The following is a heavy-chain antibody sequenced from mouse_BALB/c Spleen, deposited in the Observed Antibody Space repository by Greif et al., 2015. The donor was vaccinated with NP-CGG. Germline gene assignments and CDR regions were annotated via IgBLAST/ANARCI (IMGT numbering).Heavy chain of an antibody. CDR2: INPYNDGT. J-gene: IGHJ3*01. CDR1: GYTFTSYV. V-gene: IGHV1-14*01. Sequence: EVQLQESGPELVKPGASVKMSCKASGYTFTSYVMHWVKQKPGQGLEWIGYINPYNDGTKYNEKFKGKATLTSDKSSSTAYMELSSLTSEDSAVYYCFYYDYDETWFAYWGQGTLVTVSA. CDR3: FYYDYDETWFAY. D-gene: IGHD2-4*01.